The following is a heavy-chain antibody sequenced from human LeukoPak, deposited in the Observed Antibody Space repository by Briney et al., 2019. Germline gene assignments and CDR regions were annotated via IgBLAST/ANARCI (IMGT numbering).Heavy chain of an antibody. CDR3: ARGAYYYYYMDV. J-gene: IGHJ6*03. V-gene: IGHV4-59*01. CDR1: GGSISNYY. Sequence: SETLSVTCTVSGGSISNYYWSWIRQPPGKGLEWIGYIYYSGSTNYNPSLKSRVTISLDTSKNHFSLNLSSVTAADTAVYYCARGAYYYYYMDVWGKGTTVTFSS. CDR2: IYYSGST.